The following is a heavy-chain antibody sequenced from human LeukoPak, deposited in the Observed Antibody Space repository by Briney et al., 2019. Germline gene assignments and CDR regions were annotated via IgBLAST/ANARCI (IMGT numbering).Heavy chain of an antibody. J-gene: IGHJ2*01. V-gene: IGHV4-59*07. CDR2: IYYSGRT. Sequence: SDTLSLPCTLSGGSNSIYHWIWTRQPPGKALESIGYIYYSGRTKYTPPPTSRATIPVDTSKYQFSLKLSSVTAADTAVCYCARGLHDSSGYFCSWYFDLWGRGTLVTVSS. D-gene: IGHD3-22*01. CDR1: GGSNSIYH. CDR3: ARGLHDSSGYFCSWYFDL.